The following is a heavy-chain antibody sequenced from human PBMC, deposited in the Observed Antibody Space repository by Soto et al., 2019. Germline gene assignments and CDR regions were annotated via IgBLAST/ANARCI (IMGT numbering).Heavy chain of an antibody. CDR3: ARSYSDWLKPFDN. D-gene: IGHD3-9*01. CDR1: GGSVTTGGWY. CDR2: VYYTGGT. V-gene: IGHV4-61*08. J-gene: IGHJ4*02. Sequence: QVQLQESGPGLVQPSETLSLTCNVSGGSVTTGGWYWNWIRQPPGGGLEWIGHVYYTGGTDYNPYVRSRVTISVDTSKNQFSLKLRSVTAADTAIYYCARSYSDWLKPFDNWGQGSLVTVSS.